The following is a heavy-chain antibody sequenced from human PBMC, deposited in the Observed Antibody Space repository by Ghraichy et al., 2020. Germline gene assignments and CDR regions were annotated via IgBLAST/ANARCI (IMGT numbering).Heavy chain of an antibody. D-gene: IGHD6-13*01. J-gene: IGHJ6*02. CDR2: IWYDGSYK. Sequence: GGSLRLSCAASGFTFRSYGIHWVRQVPGKGVEWVALIWYDGSYKYYADSVKGRYTISRDNSKNTLYLHMNSLRAEDTAVYYCARDVGSSSGYNHYGMDVWGQGTTVTVSS. CDR1: GFTFRSYG. V-gene: IGHV3-33*01. CDR3: ARDVGSSSGYNHYGMDV.